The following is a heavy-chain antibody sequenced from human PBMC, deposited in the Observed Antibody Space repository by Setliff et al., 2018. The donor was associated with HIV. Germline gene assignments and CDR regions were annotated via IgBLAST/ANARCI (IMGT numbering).Heavy chain of an antibody. CDR1: GYTFINFG. CDR3: ARGIAAAADFDY. CDR2: ISAYNGNT. J-gene: IGHJ4*02. D-gene: IGHD6-13*01. Sequence: ASVKVSCKASGYTFINFGISWVRQAPGQGLEWMGWISAYNGNTNSAQRLQGRVTLTTDTSTSTAYMGLRSLRSDDTAVYYCARGIAAAADFDYWGQGTLVTVSS. V-gene: IGHV1-18*01.